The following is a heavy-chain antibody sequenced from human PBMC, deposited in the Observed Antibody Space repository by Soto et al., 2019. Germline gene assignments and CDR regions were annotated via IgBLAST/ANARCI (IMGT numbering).Heavy chain of an antibody. Sequence: ASVKVSCKASGGTFSSYAISWVRQAPGQGLEWMGGIIPIFGTANYAQKFQGRVTITADESTSTAYMELSSLRSEDTAVYYCARPLIQWLAKEADAFDIWGQGTMVTVS. D-gene: IGHD6-19*01. CDR2: IIPIFGTA. V-gene: IGHV1-69*13. CDR3: ARPLIQWLAKEADAFDI. CDR1: GGTFSSYA. J-gene: IGHJ3*02.